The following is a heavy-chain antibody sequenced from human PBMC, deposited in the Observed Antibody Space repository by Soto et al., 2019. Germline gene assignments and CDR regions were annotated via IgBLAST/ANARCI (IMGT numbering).Heavy chain of an antibody. J-gene: IGHJ6*02. CDR1: GGTFGSYA. CDR2: IIPIPGTA. CDR3: ARSQGSSTSLEIYHYYYYGMDV. D-gene: IGHD2-2*01. V-gene: IGHV1-69*13. Sequence: SVKVSCKASGGTFGSYAISWVRQAPGQGLEWMGGIIPIPGTANYAQKFQGRVTIAADEATSTAYMELSSLRSEDTAVYYCARSQGSSTSLEIYHYYYYGMDVWGQ.